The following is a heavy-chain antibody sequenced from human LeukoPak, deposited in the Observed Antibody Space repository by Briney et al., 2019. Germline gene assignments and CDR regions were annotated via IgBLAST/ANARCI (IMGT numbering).Heavy chain of an antibody. CDR1: GGSISSYY. CDR2: IYYSGST. J-gene: IGHJ3*02. Sequence: ETLSLTCTVSGGSISSYYWSWIRQPPGKGLEWIGYIYYSGSTNYNPSLKSRVTISVDTSKNQFSLKLSSVTAADTAVYYCARELGCSGGSCYSDGAFDIWGQGTVVTVSS. CDR3: ARELGCSGGSCYSDGAFDI. D-gene: IGHD2-15*01. V-gene: IGHV4-59*01.